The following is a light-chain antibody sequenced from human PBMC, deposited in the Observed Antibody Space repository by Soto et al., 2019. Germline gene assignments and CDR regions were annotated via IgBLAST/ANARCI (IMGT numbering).Light chain of an antibody. V-gene: IGLV1-40*01. CDR1: SSNIGAGYD. Sequence: QSALTQPPSVSGAPGQRVTISCTGSSSNIGAGYDVHWYQQLPGTAPKLLIYGNSNRPSGVPDRFSGSKSGTSASLAITGLQAEDEADYYCQSYDSSLSGLVVFGGGTKVTVL. CDR3: QSYDSSLSGLVV. J-gene: IGLJ2*01. CDR2: GNS.